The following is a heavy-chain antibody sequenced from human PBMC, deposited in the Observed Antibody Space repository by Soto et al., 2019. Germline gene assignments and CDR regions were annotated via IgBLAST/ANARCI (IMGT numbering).Heavy chain of an antibody. V-gene: IGHV3-30-3*01. CDR1: GFTFSSCA. Sequence: QVQLVESGGGVVQPGRSLRLSCAASGFTFSSCAMHWVRQAPGKGLEWVAVISYDGSNKYYADSVKGRFTVSRDNSKKTLNLQGNSLRAEDTAVYYCARDKRDLRFLEWSYYFDYWGQGTLVTVSS. J-gene: IGHJ4*02. D-gene: IGHD3-3*01. CDR2: ISYDGSNK. CDR3: ARDKRDLRFLEWSYYFDY.